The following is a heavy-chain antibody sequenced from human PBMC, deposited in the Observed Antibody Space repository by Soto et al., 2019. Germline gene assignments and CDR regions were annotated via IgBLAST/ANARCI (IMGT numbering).Heavy chain of an antibody. J-gene: IGHJ4*02. CDR1: GFTFSSYS. CDR2: ISSSSSYI. Sequence: EVQLVESGGGLVKPGGSLRLSCAASGFTFSSYSMNWVRQAPGKGLEWVSSISSSSSYIYYADSVKGRFTTSRDNAKNSLYLQMNSLRAEDTAVYYCARDGDYGLSFDYWGQGTLVTVSS. D-gene: IGHD4-17*01. V-gene: IGHV3-21*01. CDR3: ARDGDYGLSFDY.